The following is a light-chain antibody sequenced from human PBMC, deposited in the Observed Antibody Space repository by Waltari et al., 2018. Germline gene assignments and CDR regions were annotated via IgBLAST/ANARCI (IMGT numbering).Light chain of an antibody. CDR1: QGFSSW. J-gene: IGKJ1*01. Sequence: IQMTQSPSSVSASVGDRVTITCRASQGFSSWLAWYQQKPGKAPRLLIYAASALQSGVPSRFSGSGSELHFTLTINNLQPEDFATYYCQQANSFPWTFGQGTKVEIK. V-gene: IGKV1-12*01. CDR3: QQANSFPWT. CDR2: AAS.